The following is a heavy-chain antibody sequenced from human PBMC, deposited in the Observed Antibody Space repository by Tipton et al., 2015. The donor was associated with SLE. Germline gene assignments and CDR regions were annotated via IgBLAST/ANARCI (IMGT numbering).Heavy chain of an antibody. CDR2: ISYDGSNK. CDR3: ARVRYSSSPHGCGFDY. Sequence: SLRLSCAASGFTFSSYAMHWVRQAPGKGLEWVAVISYDGSNKYYADSVKGRFTISRDNSKNTLYLQMNSLRAEDTAVYYCARVRYSSSPHGCGFDYWGQGTLVTVSS. V-gene: IGHV3-30-3*01. J-gene: IGHJ4*02. D-gene: IGHD6-6*01. CDR1: GFTFSSYA.